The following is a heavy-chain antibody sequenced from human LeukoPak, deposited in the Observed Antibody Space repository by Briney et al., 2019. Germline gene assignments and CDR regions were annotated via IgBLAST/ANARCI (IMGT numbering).Heavy chain of an antibody. CDR1: GGSFSGYY. CDR2: INHSGST. CDR3: ARVEKISMIVVVITDAFDI. Sequence: SETLSLTCAVYGGSFSGYYWSWIRQPPGKGLEWIGEINHSGSTNYNPSLKRRVTISADTSKNQSSLKLSSVTAADTAVYYCARVEKISMIVVVITDAFDIWGQGTMVTVSS. J-gene: IGHJ3*02. D-gene: IGHD3-22*01. V-gene: IGHV4-34*01.